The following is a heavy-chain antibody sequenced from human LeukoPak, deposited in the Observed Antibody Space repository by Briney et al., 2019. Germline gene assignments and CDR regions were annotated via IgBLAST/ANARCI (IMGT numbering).Heavy chain of an antibody. V-gene: IGHV3-21*01. D-gene: IGHD5-24*01. J-gene: IGHJ4*02. CDR2: ISSSSSYI. Sequence: GGSLRLSCAASGFTFSSYSMNWVRQAPGKGLEWVSSISSSSSYIYYADSVKGRFTISRDNAKNSLYLQVNSLRAEDTAVYYCASSRWLQSNNLDYWGQGTLVTVSS. CDR1: GFTFSSYS. CDR3: ASSRWLQSNNLDY.